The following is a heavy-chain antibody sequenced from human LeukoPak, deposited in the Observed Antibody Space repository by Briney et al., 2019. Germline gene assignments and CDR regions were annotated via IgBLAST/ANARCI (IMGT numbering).Heavy chain of an antibody. D-gene: IGHD3-3*01. J-gene: IGHJ4*02. CDR1: GFTFSTYW. CDR3: ARGGGFAYGCWSGQGSYYFDY. Sequence: GGSLRLSCAASGFTFSTYWMTWVRQAPGKGLEWVASIKQDGSEKYYVDSVKGRFTISRDNVKNSLYLQMNSLRAEDTAVYYCARGGGFAYGCWSGQGSYYFDYWGQGTLVTVSS. V-gene: IGHV3-7*01. CDR2: IKQDGSEK.